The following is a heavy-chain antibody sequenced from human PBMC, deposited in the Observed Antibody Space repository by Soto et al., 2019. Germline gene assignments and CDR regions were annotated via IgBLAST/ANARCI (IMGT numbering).Heavy chain of an antibody. D-gene: IGHD2-2*01. CDR1: GYSFTSYW. Sequence: PGESLKISCKGSGYSFTSYWIGWVRQMPGKGLEWMGIIYPGDSETRYSPSFQGQVTISADKSITTAYLQWSSLKASDTAMYYCARGVVPAATWGQNWFDPWGQGTLVTSPQ. J-gene: IGHJ5*02. V-gene: IGHV5-51*01. CDR2: IYPGDSET. CDR3: ARGVVPAATWGQNWFDP.